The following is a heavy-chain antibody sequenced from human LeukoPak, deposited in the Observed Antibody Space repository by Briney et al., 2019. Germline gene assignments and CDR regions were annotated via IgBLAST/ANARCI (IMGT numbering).Heavy chain of an antibody. Sequence: GRSLRLSCVASGFTLSSYGMHWVRQAPGKGLECVAIIWNDGNTQYNLDSVKGRFTISRDHSKNSLYLEMNSLRAEDTAVYYCARDVWSGGNKSFDYWGQGTLVTVSS. CDR1: GFTLSSYG. D-gene: IGHD4-23*01. J-gene: IGHJ4*02. CDR3: ARDVWSGGNKSFDY. V-gene: IGHV3-33*01. CDR2: IWNDGNTQ.